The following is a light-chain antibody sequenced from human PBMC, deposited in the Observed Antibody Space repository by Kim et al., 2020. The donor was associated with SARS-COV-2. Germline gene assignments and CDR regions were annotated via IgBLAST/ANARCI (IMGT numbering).Light chain of an antibody. CDR3: DSRDSSSDHVL. CDR1: SLRIYH. Sequence: AMGQTVRITCQGDSLRIYHASWYQQKSGQAPVLIMSGKNTRPSGIPDRFSGSSSRNTASLTITGAQAEDEADYYCDSRDSSSDHVLFGGGTQLTVL. V-gene: IGLV3-19*01. J-gene: IGLJ3*02. CDR2: GKN.